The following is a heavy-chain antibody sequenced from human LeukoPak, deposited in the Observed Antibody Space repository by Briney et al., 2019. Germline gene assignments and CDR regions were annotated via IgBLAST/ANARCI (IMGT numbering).Heavy chain of an antibody. CDR2: IYYSGST. Sequence: SETLSLTCTVSGGSISSSSYYWGWIRQPPGKGLEWIGSIYYSGSTYYNPSLKSRVTISVDTSKNQFSLKLSSVTAADTAVYYCARQPGYSSSWYVDYYYGMDVWGQGTTVTVSS. CDR3: ARQPGYSSSWYVDYYYGMDV. J-gene: IGHJ6*02. D-gene: IGHD6-13*01. V-gene: IGHV4-39*01. CDR1: GGSISSSSYY.